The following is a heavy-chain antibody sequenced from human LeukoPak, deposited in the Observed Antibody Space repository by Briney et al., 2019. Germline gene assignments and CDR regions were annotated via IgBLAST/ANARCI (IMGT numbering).Heavy chain of an antibody. V-gene: IGHV3-53*01. CDR2: IHSGGTT. CDR3: ARELYYDSSGREGAFDI. D-gene: IGHD3-22*01. CDR1: GFSVSINH. Sequence: PGGSLRLSCAASGFSVSINHMSWVRQAPGKGLEWVSVIHSGGTTYHAESVKGRFTISRDNSKNTLYLQMNSLRVEDTAVYYCARELYYDSSGREGAFDIWGQGTMVTVSS. J-gene: IGHJ3*02.